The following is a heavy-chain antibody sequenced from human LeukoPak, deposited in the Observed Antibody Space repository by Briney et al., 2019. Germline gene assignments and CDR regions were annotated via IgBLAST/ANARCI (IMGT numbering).Heavy chain of an antibody. CDR2: MNPNSGNT. CDR3: ARGLGSSSSFDY. CDR1: GSTFTSYD. J-gene: IGHJ4*02. V-gene: IGHV1-8*03. D-gene: IGHD6-6*01. Sequence: GASVKVSCKASGSTFTSYDIYWVRQATGQGLEWMGWMNPNSGNTGYAQKFQGRVTITRNTSISTAYMELSSLRSEDTAVYYCARGLGSSSSFDYWGQGTLVTVSS.